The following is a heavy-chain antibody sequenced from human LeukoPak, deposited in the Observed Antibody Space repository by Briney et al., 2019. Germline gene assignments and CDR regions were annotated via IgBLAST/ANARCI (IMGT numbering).Heavy chain of an antibody. CDR2: ISSSSSYI. Sequence: GGSLRLSCAAPGFTFSSYSMNWVRQAPGKGLEWVSSISSSSSYIYYADSVKGRFTISRDNAKNSLYLQMNSLRAEDTSVYYCARALFGSGFAFDIWGQGTMVTVSS. V-gene: IGHV3-21*01. D-gene: IGHD3-10*01. CDR1: GFTFSSYS. J-gene: IGHJ3*02. CDR3: ARALFGSGFAFDI.